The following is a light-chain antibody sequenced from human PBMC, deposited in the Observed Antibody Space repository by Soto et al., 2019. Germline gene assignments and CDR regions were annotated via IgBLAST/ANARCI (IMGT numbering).Light chain of an antibody. CDR1: QSVGGTF. CDR2: GAS. J-gene: IGKJ1*01. V-gene: IGKV3-20*01. CDR3: QKYGGSPRT. Sequence: EIVLTQSPGTLSLSPGEGATLSCRASQSVGGTFLAWYQQQGGQAPRLLIHGASNRATGIPDRFSGSGSGTDFTLTISSLETEDFRVYYCQKYGGSPRTFGQGTKVEVK.